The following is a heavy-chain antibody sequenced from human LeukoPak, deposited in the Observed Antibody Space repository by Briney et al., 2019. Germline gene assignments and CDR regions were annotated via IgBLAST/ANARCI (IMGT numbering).Heavy chain of an antibody. CDR3: AKHRNHFWSDFDY. CDR2: ITGAAGST. V-gene: IGHV3-23*01. Sequence: GGSLRLSCAASGFTFSSFDMSWVRQAPGKGLEWVSCITGAAGSTYYADSVKGRFTISRDNSKNTLSLQMNSLRAEDTALYYCAKHRNHFWSDFDYWGQGTLVTVSP. D-gene: IGHD3-3*02. CDR1: GFTFSSFD. J-gene: IGHJ4*02.